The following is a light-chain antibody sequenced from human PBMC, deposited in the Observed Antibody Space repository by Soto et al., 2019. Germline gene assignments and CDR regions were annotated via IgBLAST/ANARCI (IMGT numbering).Light chain of an antibody. Sequence: QSVLTQPASVSGSPGQSATISCTGSSSDVAGYNYVSWYRHHPGKAPQLIIYDVSNRPSGVSNRFSASKSGNTASLTISGLQAEDEGDYYCISYTASTPPYDVFGGGTQLTVL. CDR3: ISYTASTPPYDV. J-gene: IGLJ7*01. CDR1: SSDVAGYNY. CDR2: DVS. V-gene: IGLV2-14*03.